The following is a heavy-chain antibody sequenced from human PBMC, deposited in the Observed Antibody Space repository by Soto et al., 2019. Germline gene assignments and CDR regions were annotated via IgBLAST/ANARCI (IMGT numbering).Heavy chain of an antibody. D-gene: IGHD3-10*01. CDR1: GGSFSGYY. J-gene: IGHJ4*02. CDR3: ARATLYYGSGMGPFDY. CDR2: INHSGST. Sequence: PSETLSLTCAVYGGSFSGYYWSWIRQPPGKGLEWIGEINHSGSTNYNPSLKSRVTISVDTSKNQFSLKLSSVTAADTAVYYCARATLYYGSGMGPFDYWAQRTLVTVSS. V-gene: IGHV4-34*01.